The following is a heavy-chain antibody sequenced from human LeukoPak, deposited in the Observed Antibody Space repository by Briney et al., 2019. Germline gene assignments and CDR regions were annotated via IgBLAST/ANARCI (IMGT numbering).Heavy chain of an antibody. Sequence: GESLKISCKGSGFTFSGSPILWVRQASGKGPEWVGRIRSKADNYATAYAASVQGRCTISRDDSKSTAYLQLNSLKTEDTAVYYCTQSNYWGQGALVTVSS. V-gene: IGHV3-73*01. CDR1: GFTFSGSP. CDR2: IRSKADNYAT. J-gene: IGHJ4*02. CDR3: TQSNY.